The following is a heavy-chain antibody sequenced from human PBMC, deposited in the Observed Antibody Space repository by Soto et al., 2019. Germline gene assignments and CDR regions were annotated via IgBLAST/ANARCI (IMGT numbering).Heavy chain of an antibody. V-gene: IGHV4-4*02. J-gene: IGHJ6*02. CDR1: GGSISSGFY. Sequence: SETLSLTCTVSGGSISSGFYWSWVRQTPGGGLEWIGEINHSGTTNYNPSFQNRVTISVDKSTNNFSLKMTSVTAADAAVYYCARGRGYVYGSNFYGLDVWGQGTTVTVSS. D-gene: IGHD6-25*01. CDR2: INHSGTT. CDR3: ARGRGYVYGSNFYGLDV.